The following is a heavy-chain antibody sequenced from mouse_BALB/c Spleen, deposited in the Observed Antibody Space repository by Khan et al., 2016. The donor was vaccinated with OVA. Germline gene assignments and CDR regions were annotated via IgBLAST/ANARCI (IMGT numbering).Heavy chain of an antibody. J-gene: IGHJ4*01. CDR1: GFTFSGFA. Sequence: EVQLVESGGGLVKPGGSLKLSCSASGFTFSGFAMSWVRQTPEKRLECVATISTGGHYTFYPASVKGRFTISRDNAKNTLYLQMSSLRSEDTAMYDCARSLVDYHAMDYWGQGTSVTVSS. CDR2: ISTGGHYT. CDR3: ARSLVDYHAMDY. V-gene: IGHV5-9-3*01. D-gene: IGHD2-2*01.